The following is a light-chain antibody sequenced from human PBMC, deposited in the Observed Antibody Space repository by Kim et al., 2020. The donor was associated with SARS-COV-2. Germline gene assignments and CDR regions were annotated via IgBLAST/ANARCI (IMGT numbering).Light chain of an antibody. CDR2: GAS. Sequence: LSPGEMVTRPCSASPSVSSSYLAWYPRKPGQSPRLLIYGASSRATGIPDRYSGSGSGTDFTLTISRLEPEDFAVYYCQQYGSSPATFGQGTKLEI. J-gene: IGKJ2*01. V-gene: IGKV3-20*01. CDR3: QQYGSSPAT. CDR1: PSVSSSY.